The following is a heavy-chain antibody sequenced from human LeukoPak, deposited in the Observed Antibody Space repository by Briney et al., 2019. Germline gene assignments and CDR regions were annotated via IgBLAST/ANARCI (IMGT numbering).Heavy chain of an antibody. D-gene: IGHD3-22*01. CDR2: IYYSGST. CDR1: GGSISSGDYY. J-gene: IGHJ4*02. V-gene: IGHV4-30-4*01. Sequence: SETLSLTCTVSGGSISSGDYYWSWIRQPPGKGLEWIGYIYYSGSTYYNPSLKSRVTISVDTSKNQFSLKLSSVTAADTAVYYCARTYISYYDSSGYYRYFDYWGQGTLVTVSS. CDR3: ARTYISYYDSSGYYRYFDY.